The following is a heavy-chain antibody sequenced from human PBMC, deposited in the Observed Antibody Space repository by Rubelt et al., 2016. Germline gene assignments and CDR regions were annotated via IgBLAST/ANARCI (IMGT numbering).Heavy chain of an antibody. V-gene: IGHV4-34*01. CDR1: GGSFSGYY. CDR3: ACLKPTYYYDREY. Sequence: LEEPSETLSLTCAVYGGSFSGYYWSWIRQPPGKGLEWIGEINNSGGISYNPSLKSRGTISVDTSKNQFSLKLSSVTAADTAVHYCACLKPTYYYDREYWGQGTLVTVSS. J-gene: IGHJ4*02. CDR2: INNSGGI. D-gene: IGHD3-22*01.